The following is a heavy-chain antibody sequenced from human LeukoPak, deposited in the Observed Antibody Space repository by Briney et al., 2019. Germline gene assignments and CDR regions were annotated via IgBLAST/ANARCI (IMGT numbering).Heavy chain of an antibody. J-gene: IGHJ4*02. CDR2: IGDSGGRT. D-gene: IGHD3-22*01. CDR1: GITLSNYG. V-gene: IGHV3-23*01. Sequence: QPGGSLELSCAVSGITLSNYGMSWVRRAPGKGLEWVAGIGDSGGRTNYADSVKGRFTISRDNPKNTLSLQMNSLRAEDTAVYFCAKRGVVIRVILVGFHKEAYYFDSWGQGALVTVSS. CDR3: AKRGVVIRVILVGFHKEAYYFDS.